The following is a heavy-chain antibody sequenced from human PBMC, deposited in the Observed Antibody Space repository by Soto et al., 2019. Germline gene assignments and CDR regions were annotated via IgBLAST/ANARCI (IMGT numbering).Heavy chain of an antibody. J-gene: IGHJ4*02. Sequence: EVQLVESGGGLVQPGGSLRLSCAASGFTVSSNYMSWVRQAPGKGLEWVSVIYSGGSTYYADSVKGRSTIARHNSKDTLYRQMNILRAEDTAVYYWARDRHSSSWGQGTLVTVSS. CDR1: GFTVSSNY. V-gene: IGHV3-53*04. CDR2: IYSGGST. CDR3: ARDRHSSS. D-gene: IGHD6-13*01.